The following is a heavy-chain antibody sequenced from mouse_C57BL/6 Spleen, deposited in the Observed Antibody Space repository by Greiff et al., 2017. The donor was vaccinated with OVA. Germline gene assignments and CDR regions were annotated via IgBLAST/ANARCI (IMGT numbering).Heavy chain of an antibody. CDR3: TRGNLCNAMDY. Sequence: VQLQEPGAELVQPGASVKMSCKASGYTFTSYWITWVKQRPGQGLEWIGDIYPGSGSTNYNEKFKSKATLTEDTSSSTAYMQRSSLTSEDSAVYYGTRGNLCNAMDYWGQGTSVTVSS. V-gene: IGHV1-55*01. CDR1: GYTFTSYW. J-gene: IGHJ4*01. CDR2: IYPGSGST.